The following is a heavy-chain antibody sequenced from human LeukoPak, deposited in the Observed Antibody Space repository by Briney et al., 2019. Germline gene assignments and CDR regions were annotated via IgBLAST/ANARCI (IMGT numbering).Heavy chain of an antibody. Sequence: GGSLRLSCAASGFTFSSYSMNWVRQAPGKGLEWISYISSTSSAIYYADSVKGRFTISRDNAENSLYLQMNSLRDEDTAVYYCARGQSGWYFDYWAREPWSPSPQ. CDR3: ARGQSGWYFDY. V-gene: IGHV3-48*02. J-gene: IGHJ4*02. CDR2: ISSTSSAI. D-gene: IGHD6-19*01. CDR1: GFTFSSYS.